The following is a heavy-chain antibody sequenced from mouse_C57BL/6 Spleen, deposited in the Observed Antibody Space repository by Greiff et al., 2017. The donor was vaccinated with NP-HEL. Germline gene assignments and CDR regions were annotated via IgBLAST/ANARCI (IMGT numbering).Heavy chain of an antibody. CDR2: IDPEDGET. Sequence: DVKLVESGAELVKPGASVKLSCTASGFNIKDYYMHWVKQRTEQGLEWIGRIDPEDGETKYAPKFQGKAPITADTSSNTAYLQLSSLTSEDTAVYYCARSGGRGGYFDYWGQGTTLTVSS. CDR1: GFNIKDYY. V-gene: IGHV14-2*01. J-gene: IGHJ2*01. D-gene: IGHD3-2*02. CDR3: ARSGGRGGYFDY.